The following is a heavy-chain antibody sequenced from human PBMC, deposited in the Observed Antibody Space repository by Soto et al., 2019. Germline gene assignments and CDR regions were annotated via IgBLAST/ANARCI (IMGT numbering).Heavy chain of an antibody. V-gene: IGHV3-74*01. CDR3: AKNSESSAYSSFDY. D-gene: IGHD3-22*01. CDR1: GFTFTNHW. Sequence: PGGSLRLSCAASGFTFTNHWMHWVRQAPGKGLVWVSRISVSGRTTNYADSVKGRFTISRDNSKNTLYLQMNSLRAEDTAVYYCAKNSESSAYSSFDYWGQGTLVTVSS. CDR2: ISVSGRTT. J-gene: IGHJ4*02.